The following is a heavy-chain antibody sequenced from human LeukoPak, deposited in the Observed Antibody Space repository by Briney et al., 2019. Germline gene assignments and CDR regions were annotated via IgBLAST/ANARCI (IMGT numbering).Heavy chain of an antibody. CDR1: GYTFTSYG. CDR3: ARDPEATVVNPVDY. CDR2: ISAYNGNT. J-gene: IGHJ4*02. D-gene: IGHD4-23*01. V-gene: IGHV1-18*01. Sequence: GASVKVSCKASGYTFTSYGISWVRQAPGQGLEWMGWISAYNGNTNHAQNLQGRVTMTTDTSTSTAYMELRSLRSDDTAVYYCARDPEATVVNPVDYWGQGTLVTVSS.